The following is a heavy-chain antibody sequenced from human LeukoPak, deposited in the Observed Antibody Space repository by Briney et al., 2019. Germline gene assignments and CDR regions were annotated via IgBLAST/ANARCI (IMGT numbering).Heavy chain of an antibody. CDR3: ATSSGNNPFDY. Sequence: GESLKISCKASAYSFSTFWISWVRQMPGKGLEWMGRITPRDSYTNYSPSFRGHVTISADKSITTAYLQWSSLRASDTAMYYCATSSGNNPFDYWGQGTLVTVSS. V-gene: IGHV5-10-1*01. CDR1: AYSFSTFW. J-gene: IGHJ4*02. D-gene: IGHD1-14*01. CDR2: ITPRDSYT.